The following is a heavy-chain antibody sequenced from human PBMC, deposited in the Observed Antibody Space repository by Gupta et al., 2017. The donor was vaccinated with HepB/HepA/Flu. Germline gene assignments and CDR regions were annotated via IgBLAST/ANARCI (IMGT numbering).Heavy chain of an antibody. Sequence: QVQLQQWGAGLLKPSETLSLTCAVYGGSFSGYYWSWIRQPPGKGREWIGEINHSGSTNYNPSLKSRVTISVDTSKNQFSLKLSSVTAADTAVYYCARGWRYDFWSGYYTGPVSGYFDYWGQGTLVTVSS. CDR1: GGSFSGYY. D-gene: IGHD3-3*01. CDR2: INHSGST. J-gene: IGHJ4*02. V-gene: IGHV4-34*01. CDR3: ARGWRYDFWSGYYTGPVSGYFDY.